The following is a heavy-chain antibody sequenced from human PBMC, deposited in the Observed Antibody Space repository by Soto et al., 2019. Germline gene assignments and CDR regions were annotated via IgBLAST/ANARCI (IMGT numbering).Heavy chain of an antibody. Sequence: SETLSLTCTVSGGSISSYYWSWIRQPPGKGLEWIGYIYYSGSTNYNPSLKSRVTISVDTSKNQFSLKLSSVTAADTAVYYCARDRGNDYGDLAAFDIWGQGTMVTVSS. CDR2: IYYSGST. J-gene: IGHJ3*02. CDR3: ARDRGNDYGDLAAFDI. CDR1: GGSISSYY. V-gene: IGHV4-59*01. D-gene: IGHD4-17*01.